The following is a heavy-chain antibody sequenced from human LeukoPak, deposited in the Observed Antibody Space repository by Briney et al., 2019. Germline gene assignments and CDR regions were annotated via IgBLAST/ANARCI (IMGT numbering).Heavy chain of an antibody. CDR2: ITGSGDNT. J-gene: IGHJ4*02. V-gene: IGHV3-23*01. CDR1: GFTFSNYA. CDR3: AKDKGNTNYYHSSGAFDY. Sequence: WGSLRPSWAASGFTFSNYAMRWVRQAPGKRLEGVSAITGSGDNTYYADSVKGRFTISRDNSKNTLYLQMNSLRAEDTAVYYCAKDKGNTNYYHSSGAFDYWGQGTLVTVSS. D-gene: IGHD3-22*01.